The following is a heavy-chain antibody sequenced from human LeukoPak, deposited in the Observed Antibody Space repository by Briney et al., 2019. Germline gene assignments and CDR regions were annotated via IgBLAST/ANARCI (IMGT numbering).Heavy chain of an antibody. Sequence: SVKVSCKASGGTFSSYAISWVRQAPGQGLEWMGRIIPIFGIANYAQKFQGRVTITADKSTSTAYMELSSLRSEDTAVYYCARHREGLLWFGELPHPLDYWGQGTLVTVPS. D-gene: IGHD3-10*01. CDR1: GGTFSSYA. CDR3: ARHREGLLWFGELPHPLDY. CDR2: IIPIFGIA. J-gene: IGHJ4*02. V-gene: IGHV1-69*04.